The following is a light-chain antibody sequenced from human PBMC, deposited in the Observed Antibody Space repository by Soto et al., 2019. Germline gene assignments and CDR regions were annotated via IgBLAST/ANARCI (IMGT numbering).Light chain of an antibody. Sequence: EMVLTQSPATLSLSPGERATLSCRASQSVSSYLAWYQQKPGQAPRLLIYDASNRATGIPARFSGSGSGTDFTPTISSLEPEDFAVYYCQQRSTWPRTFGQGTKVEIK. V-gene: IGKV3-11*01. CDR1: QSVSSY. J-gene: IGKJ1*01. CDR2: DAS. CDR3: QQRSTWPRT.